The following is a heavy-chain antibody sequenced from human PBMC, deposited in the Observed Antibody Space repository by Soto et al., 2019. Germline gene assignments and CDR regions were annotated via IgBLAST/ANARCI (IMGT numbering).Heavy chain of an antibody. J-gene: IGHJ5*02. CDR2: ISAYNGNT. CDR1: GYTFTSYC. CDR3: ARDLYWSSGRRSWFDP. Sequence: ASVKVPCKASGYTFTSYCISWVRQAPGQGLEWMGWISAYNGNTNYAQKLQGRVTMTTDTSTSTAYMELRSLRSDDTAVYYCARDLYWSSGRRSWFDPWGQGTLVTVSS. V-gene: IGHV1-18*01. D-gene: IGHD6-25*01.